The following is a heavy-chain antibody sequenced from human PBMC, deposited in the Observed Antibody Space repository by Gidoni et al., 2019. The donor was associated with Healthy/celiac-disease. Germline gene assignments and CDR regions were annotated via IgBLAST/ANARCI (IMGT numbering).Heavy chain of an antibody. CDR2: IYSGGST. J-gene: IGHJ3*02. CDR3: AGVYYYGSGSLDAFDI. D-gene: IGHD3-10*01. CDR1: GFTVSSNY. V-gene: IGHV3-66*01. Sequence: EVQLVESGGGLVQPGGSLRLSCAASGFTVSSNYMSWVRQAPGKGLEWVSVIYSGGSTYYADSVKGRFTISRDNAKNTLYLQMNSLRAEDTAVYYCAGVYYYGSGSLDAFDIWGQGTMVTVSS.